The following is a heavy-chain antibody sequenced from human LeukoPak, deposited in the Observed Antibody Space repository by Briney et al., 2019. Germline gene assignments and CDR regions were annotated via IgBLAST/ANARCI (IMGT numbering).Heavy chain of an antibody. V-gene: IGHV4-30-4*08. J-gene: IGHJ4*02. CDR1: GGSISSGDNY. D-gene: IGHD6-13*01. CDR3: ARGDLYSSSWYN. Sequence: SETLSLTCTVSGGSISSGDNYWSWIRQPPGKGLEWIGYIYYSGSTYYNPSLKSRVTISVDTSKNQFSLKLRSMSAADTAVYYCARGDLYSSSWYNWGQGTLVTVSS. CDR2: IYYSGST.